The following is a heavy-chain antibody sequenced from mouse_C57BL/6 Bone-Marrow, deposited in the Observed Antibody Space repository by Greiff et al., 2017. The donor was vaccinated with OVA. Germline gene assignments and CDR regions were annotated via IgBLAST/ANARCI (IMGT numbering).Heavy chain of an antibody. V-gene: IGHV1-66*01. D-gene: IGHD2-10*02. J-gene: IGHJ3*01. CDR2: IYPGSGNT. CDR3: ASPLGFAY. Sequence: VKLMESGPELVKPGASVKISCKASGYSFTSYYIHWVKQRPGQGLEWIGWIYPGSGNTKYNEKFKGKATLTADTSSSTAYMQLSSLTSEDSAVYYCASPLGFAYWGQGTLVTVSA. CDR1: GYSFTSYY.